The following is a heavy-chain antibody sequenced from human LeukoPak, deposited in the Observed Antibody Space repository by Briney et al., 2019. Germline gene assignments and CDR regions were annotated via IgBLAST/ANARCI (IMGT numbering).Heavy chain of an antibody. Sequence: ASVKVSCKASGYTFTGYYMHWVRQAPGQGLEWMGWINPNSGGTNYAQKFQGRVTMTRDTSISTAYMELSRLRSDDTAVYYCARGRGYSYRPNYYFDYWGQGTLVTVSS. D-gene: IGHD5-18*01. CDR3: ARGRGYSYRPNYYFDY. CDR1: GYTFTGYY. V-gene: IGHV1-2*02. J-gene: IGHJ4*02. CDR2: INPNSGGT.